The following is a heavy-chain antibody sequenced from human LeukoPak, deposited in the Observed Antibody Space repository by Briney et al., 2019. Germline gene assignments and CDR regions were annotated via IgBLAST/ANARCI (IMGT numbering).Heavy chain of an antibody. CDR3: ASSSSGYSY. CDR1: AGSINSGSYY. D-gene: IGHD3-22*01. CDR2: IYTSGST. J-gene: IGHJ4*02. V-gene: IGHV4-61*02. Sequence: SQTLSLTCTVSAGSINSGSYYWSWIRQPAGKGLEWIGRIYTSGSTNYNPSLKSRVTISVDTSKNQFSLKLSSVTAADTAVYYCASSSSGYSYWGQGTLVNVSS.